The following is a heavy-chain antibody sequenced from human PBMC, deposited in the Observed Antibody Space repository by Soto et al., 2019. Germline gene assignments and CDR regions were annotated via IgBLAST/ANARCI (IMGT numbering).Heavy chain of an antibody. Sequence: QVQLQQWGAGLLKPSETLSLTCAVYGGSFSGYYWSWIRQPPGKGLEWIGEINHSGSTNYNLSLKSRVTISVDTSKNQFSLKLSSVTAADTAVYYCARPGDILTGQYYMDVWGKGTTVTVSS. D-gene: IGHD3-9*01. J-gene: IGHJ6*03. CDR2: INHSGST. CDR1: GGSFSGYY. V-gene: IGHV4-34*01. CDR3: ARPGDILTGQYYMDV.